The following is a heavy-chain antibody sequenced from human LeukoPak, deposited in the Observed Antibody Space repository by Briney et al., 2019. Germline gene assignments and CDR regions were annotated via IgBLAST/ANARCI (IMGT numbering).Heavy chain of an antibody. CDR2: INQDGSVK. V-gene: IGHV3-7*03. CDR1: GFTFSRYW. CDR3: ARVAYSSGWELDY. Sequence: HPGGSLRLSCAASGFTFSRYWMTWVRQAPGKGLEWVANINQDGSVKYYVDSVKGRFTNSRDNAENSLYLQMDSLRAEDTAVYYCARVAYSSGWELDYWGQGTLVTVSS. D-gene: IGHD6-19*01. J-gene: IGHJ4*02.